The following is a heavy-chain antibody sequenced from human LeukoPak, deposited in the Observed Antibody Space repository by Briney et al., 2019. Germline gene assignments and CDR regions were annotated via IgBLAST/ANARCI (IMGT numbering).Heavy chain of an antibody. V-gene: IGHV3-7*05. J-gene: IGHJ3*02. CDR1: GFTFSSYW. Sequence: GRSLRLSCAASGFTFSSYWMGWVRQPPGKGLEWVGNLKPDGSDGYYIGSVRGRFTISRDNAENSLSLQMNSLRGEDTAVYYCARIGSNAFDIWGQGTLVTVSS. CDR2: LKPDGSDG. CDR3: ARIGSNAFDI.